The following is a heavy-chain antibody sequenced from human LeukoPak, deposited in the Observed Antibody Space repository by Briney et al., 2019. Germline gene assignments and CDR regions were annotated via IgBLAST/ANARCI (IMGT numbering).Heavy chain of an antibody. CDR3: ARGREDIVVVPFDI. D-gene: IGHD2-2*01. J-gene: IGHJ3*02. V-gene: IGHV4-34*01. CDR2: INHSGST. Sequence: SETLCLTCAVSGVSFSGYDWSWIRQPPGKGLEWIGEINHSGSTNYNASLKSRVIISADTYKNQFPLKLSSVTAADTAVYYCARGREDIVVVPFDIWGQGTMVTVSS. CDR1: GVSFSGYD.